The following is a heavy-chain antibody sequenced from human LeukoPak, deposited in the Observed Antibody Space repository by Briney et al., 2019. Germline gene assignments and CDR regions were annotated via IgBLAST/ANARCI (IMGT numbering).Heavy chain of an antibody. CDR3: ARENVAWELSDAFDI. CDR2: IYTSGST. Sequence: SQTLSLTCTVSGGSISSGSYYWSWIRQPAGKGLEWIGRIYTSGSTNYNPSLKSRVTISVDTSKNQFSLKLSSVTAADTAVYYCARENVAWELSDAFDIWGQGTMVTVSS. D-gene: IGHD1-26*01. J-gene: IGHJ3*02. V-gene: IGHV4-61*02. CDR1: GGSISSGSYY.